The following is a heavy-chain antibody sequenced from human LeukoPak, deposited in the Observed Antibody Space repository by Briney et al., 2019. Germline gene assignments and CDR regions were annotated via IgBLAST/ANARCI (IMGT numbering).Heavy chain of an antibody. CDR3: AREHFGFDAFDI. D-gene: IGHD3-10*01. CDR1: GGSISSSSYY. CDR2: IYYSGST. Sequence: SETLSLTCTVSGGSISSSSYYWGWIRQPPGKGLEWIGSIYYSGSTYYNPSLKSRVTISVDTSKNQFSLKLSSVTAADTAVYYCAREHFGFDAFDIWGQGTMVTVSS. J-gene: IGHJ3*02. V-gene: IGHV4-39*07.